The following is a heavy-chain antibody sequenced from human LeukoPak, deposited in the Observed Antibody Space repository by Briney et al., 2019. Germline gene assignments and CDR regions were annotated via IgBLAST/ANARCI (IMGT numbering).Heavy chain of an antibody. D-gene: IGHD2-21*02. Sequence: SETLSLTCTVSGGSLSTYYWSWIRQPPGKGLEWIGYIYYTGSTNYNPSLKSRVSMSVDTSKNQFSLKLSSVTAADTAVYYCARGPLGDSQGDAFDIWGQGTMVTVSS. CDR1: GGSLSTYY. CDR2: IYYTGST. V-gene: IGHV4-59*01. J-gene: IGHJ3*02. CDR3: ARGPLGDSQGDAFDI.